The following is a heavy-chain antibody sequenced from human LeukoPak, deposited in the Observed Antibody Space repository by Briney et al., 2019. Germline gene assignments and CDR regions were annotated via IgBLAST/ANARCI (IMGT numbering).Heavy chain of an antibody. D-gene: IGHD1-26*01. CDR2: ISSSGSTI. CDR1: GFTFSSYE. CDR3: ARDSGGSYSAHFDY. V-gene: IGHV3-48*03. J-gene: IGHJ4*02. Sequence: GGSLRLSXAASGFTFSSYEMNWVRQAPGKGLEWVSYISSSGSTIYYADSVKGRFTISRDNAKNSLYLQMNSLRAEDTAVYYCARDSGGSYSAHFDYWGQGTLVTVSS.